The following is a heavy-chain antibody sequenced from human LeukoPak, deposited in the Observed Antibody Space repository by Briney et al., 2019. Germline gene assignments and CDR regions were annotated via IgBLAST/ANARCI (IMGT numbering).Heavy chain of an antibody. V-gene: IGHV4-34*01. CDR2: INHSGST. D-gene: IGHD2-2*03. Sequence: SETLPLTCAVYGGSFSGYYWSWIRQPPGKGLEWIGEINHSGSTNYNPSLKSRVTISVDTSKNQFSLKLSSVTAADTAVYYCARHSTGLGIVVVPANSYYYYYGMDVWGQGTTVTVSS. J-gene: IGHJ6*02. CDR1: GGSFSGYY. CDR3: ARHSTGLGIVVVPANSYYYYYGMDV.